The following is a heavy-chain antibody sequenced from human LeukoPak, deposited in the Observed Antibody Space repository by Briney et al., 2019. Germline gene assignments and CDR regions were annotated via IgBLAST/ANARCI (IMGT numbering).Heavy chain of an antibody. J-gene: IGHJ4*02. CDR3: ARITMVRGVDY. Sequence: SETPSLTCTVSGGSISSSSYYWGWIRQPPGKGLEWIGSIYYSGSTYYNPSLKSRVTISVDTSKNQFSLKLSSVTAADTAVYYCARITMVRGVDYWGQGTLVTVSS. CDR2: IYYSGST. D-gene: IGHD3-10*01. V-gene: IGHV4-39*01. CDR1: GGSISSSSYY.